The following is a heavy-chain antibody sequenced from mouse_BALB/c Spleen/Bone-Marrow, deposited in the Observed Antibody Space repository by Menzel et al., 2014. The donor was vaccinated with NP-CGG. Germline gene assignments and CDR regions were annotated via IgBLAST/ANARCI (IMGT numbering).Heavy chain of an antibody. CDR3: ARIYYYGRDY. Sequence: VKLQESGAELAKPGASVKMSCKASGYTFTNYWMHWVKQRPGQGLEWIGYINPSTGYTEYNQKFKDRATLTADKSSSTAYMQLSSLTSEDSAVYYCARIYYYGRDYWGQGTTLTVSS. CDR2: INPSTGYT. CDR1: GYTFTNYW. D-gene: IGHD1-1*01. V-gene: IGHV1-7*01. J-gene: IGHJ2*01.